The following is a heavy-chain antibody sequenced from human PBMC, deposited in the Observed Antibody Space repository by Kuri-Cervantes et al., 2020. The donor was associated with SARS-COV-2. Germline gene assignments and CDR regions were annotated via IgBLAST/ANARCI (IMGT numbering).Heavy chain of an antibody. J-gene: IGHJ5*02. D-gene: IGHD3-10*01. V-gene: IGHV1-69*06. Sequence: SVKVSCKASGGTFSSYTISWVRQAPGQGLEWMGGIIPIFGTANYAQKFQGRVTMTEDTSTDTAYMELSSLRSEDTAVYYCATAPGLPSGSINWFDPWGQGTLVTVSS. CDR1: GGTFSSYT. CDR3: ATAPGLPSGSINWFDP. CDR2: IIPIFGTA.